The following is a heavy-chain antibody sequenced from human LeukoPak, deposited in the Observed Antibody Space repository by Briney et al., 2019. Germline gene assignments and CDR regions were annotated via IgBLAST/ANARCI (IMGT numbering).Heavy chain of an antibody. V-gene: IGHV4-39*07. CDR3: ARVRLDIVVVPAAFDY. D-gene: IGHD2-2*03. CDR2: IYYSGST. J-gene: IGHJ4*02. CDR1: GGSISSSSYY. Sequence: SETLSLTCTVSGGSISSSSYYWGWIRQPPGKGLEWIGSIYYSGSTYYNPSLKSRVTISVDTSKNQFSLKLSSVTAADTAVYYCARVRLDIVVVPAAFDYWGQRTLVTVSS.